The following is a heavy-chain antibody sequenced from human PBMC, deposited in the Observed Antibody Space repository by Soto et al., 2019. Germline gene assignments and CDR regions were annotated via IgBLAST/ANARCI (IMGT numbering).Heavy chain of an antibody. J-gene: IGHJ4*02. CDR3: ARVGGFGATTIDY. Sequence: QVQLQESGPGLVKPSQTLSLTCTVSGGSISSGDYYWSWIRQPPGKGLEWIGYIYYSGSTYYNPSLKCRVTLSVDTSKNQFSLKLSSVTAADTAVYYCARVGGFGATTIDYWGQGTLVTVSS. V-gene: IGHV4-30-4*01. D-gene: IGHD3-10*01. CDR1: GGSISSGDYY. CDR2: IYYSGST.